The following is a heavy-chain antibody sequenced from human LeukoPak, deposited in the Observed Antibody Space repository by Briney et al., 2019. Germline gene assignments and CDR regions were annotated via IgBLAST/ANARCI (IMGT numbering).Heavy chain of an antibody. CDR2: IKGDGSEI. Sequence: GGSLRLSCAATGFTFSSYWMRWVRQTPGKGLEWVANIKGDGSEINYVDSVKGRFTISRDNAKNSLSLQMNSLTADDTGVYYCAREGLPDSGDYWGQGTLVTVSS. D-gene: IGHD1-26*01. CDR3: AREGLPDSGDY. V-gene: IGHV3-7*01. CDR1: GFTFSSYW. J-gene: IGHJ4*02.